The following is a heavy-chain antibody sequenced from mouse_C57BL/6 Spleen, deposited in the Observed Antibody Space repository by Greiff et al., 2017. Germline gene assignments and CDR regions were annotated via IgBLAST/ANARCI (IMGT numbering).Heavy chain of an antibody. CDR3: GKCYDYDGPYYYAMDY. CDR2: ISYDGSN. Sequence: VQLKESGPGLVKPSQSLSLTCSVSGYSITSGYYWNWIRQFPGNKLEWMGYISYDGSNNYNPSLKNRISITRDTSKNPFFLKLNSLTTEDTATYYCGKCYDYDGPYYYAMDYWGQGTSVTVSS. J-gene: IGHJ4*01. D-gene: IGHD2-4*01. V-gene: IGHV3-6*01. CDR1: GYSITSGYY.